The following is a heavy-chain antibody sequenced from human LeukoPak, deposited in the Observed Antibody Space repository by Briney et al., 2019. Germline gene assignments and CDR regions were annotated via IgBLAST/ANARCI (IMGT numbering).Heavy chain of an antibody. CDR1: GFTFSNYA. Sequence: GGSLRLSCAASGFTFSNYAMSWVRQAPGKGLEWVSGISGSGGSTYYADSVKGRFTISRDNSKNTLYLQMNSLRAEDTAVYYCAKGTYYYDSSGHYRQDPVDYWGQGTLVTVSS. J-gene: IGHJ4*02. CDR3: AKGTYYYDSSGHYRQDPVDY. CDR2: ISGSGGST. D-gene: IGHD3-22*01. V-gene: IGHV3-23*01.